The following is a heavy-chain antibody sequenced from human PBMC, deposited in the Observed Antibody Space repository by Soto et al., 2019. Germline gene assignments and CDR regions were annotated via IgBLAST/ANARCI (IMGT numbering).Heavy chain of an antibody. Sequence: GGSLRLSXAISGFSVSSNYLSWVRQAPGKGLEWVSVHYSGGSTYYADSVQGRFTISRDKSNNTLYLQMRRVRAEDTAVYFCARHRHPRGTVGATSPLDPWGQGTQVTVSS. D-gene: IGHD1-26*01. V-gene: IGHV3-53*01. CDR3: ARHRHPRGTVGATSPLDP. CDR2: HYSGGST. J-gene: IGHJ5*02. CDR1: GFSVSSNY.